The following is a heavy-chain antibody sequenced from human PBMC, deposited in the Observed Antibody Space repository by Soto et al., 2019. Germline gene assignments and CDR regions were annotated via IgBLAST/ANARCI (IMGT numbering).Heavy chain of an antibody. D-gene: IGHD3-22*01. Sequence: GGSLRLSCAASGFTFSSYAVSWVRQAPGKGPEWISSISGSGSTIYYADSVKGRFTISRDNSKNTLYLQMSSLRAEDTAVYYCAKVCYYYDSSGYYYFDYWGQGTLATVSS. CDR2: ISGSGSTI. V-gene: IGHV3-23*01. CDR1: GFTFSSYA. J-gene: IGHJ4*02. CDR3: AKVCYYYDSSGYYYFDY.